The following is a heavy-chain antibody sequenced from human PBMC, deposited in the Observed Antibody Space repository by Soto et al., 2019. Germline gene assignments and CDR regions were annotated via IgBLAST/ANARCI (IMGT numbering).Heavy chain of an antibody. CDR2: INGGNGDT. CDR3: ARGLASYYGLDV. Sequence: QVQLVQSGTEVKKPGASVKVSCKASGYTFTSFAMHWVRQAPGQRLEWMGWINGGNGDTRYSQKFRGRVTIARDTSASTAYMELSCLRFEDTSVYYCARGLASYYGLDVWGQGTTVTVSS. CDR1: GYTFTSFA. V-gene: IGHV1-3*01. J-gene: IGHJ6*02.